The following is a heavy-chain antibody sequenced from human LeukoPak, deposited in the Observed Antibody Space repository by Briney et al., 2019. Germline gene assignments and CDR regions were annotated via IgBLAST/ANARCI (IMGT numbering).Heavy chain of an antibody. D-gene: IGHD6-25*01. Sequence: SETLSLTCTVSGGSISSGGYYWSWIRQHPGKGLEWIGYIYYSGSTYYNPSLKSRVIISVDTSKNQFSLKLSSVTAADTAVYYWGGAQKGAAGGRYYYQGGDVGGKGPRVPVPS. CDR2: IYYSGST. CDR3: GGAQKGAAGGRYYYQGGDV. V-gene: IGHV4-31*03. CDR1: GGSISSGGYY. J-gene: IGHJ6*04.